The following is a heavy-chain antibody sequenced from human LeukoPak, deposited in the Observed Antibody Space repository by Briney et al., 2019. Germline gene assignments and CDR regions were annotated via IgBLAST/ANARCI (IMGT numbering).Heavy chain of an antibody. J-gene: IGHJ5*02. CDR1: GGSISSYY. CDR2: IYHSGST. CDR3: ARDLITMVRGVIITGNWFDP. V-gene: IGHV4-38-2*02. Sequence: PSETLSLTCTVSGGSISSYYWGWIRQPPGKGLEWIGSIYHSGSTYYNPSLKSRVTISVDTSKNQFSLKLSSVTAADTAVYYCARDLITMVRGVIITGNWFDPWGQGTLVTVSS. D-gene: IGHD3-10*01.